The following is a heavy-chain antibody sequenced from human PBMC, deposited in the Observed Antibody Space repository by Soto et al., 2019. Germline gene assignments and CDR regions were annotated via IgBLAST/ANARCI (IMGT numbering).Heavy chain of an antibody. Sequence: QVQLVQSGAEVKKPGSSVKVSCKASGGTFSSYAISWVRQAPGQGLEWMGGIIPIFGTANYAQKFQGRVTITADESTSTAYMELSSLRSEDTAVYYCASEGTMVRGAHDYYYGMDVWGQGTTVTVSS. CDR2: IIPIFGTA. CDR1: GGTFSSYA. J-gene: IGHJ6*02. V-gene: IGHV1-69*12. D-gene: IGHD3-10*01. CDR3: ASEGTMVRGAHDYYYGMDV.